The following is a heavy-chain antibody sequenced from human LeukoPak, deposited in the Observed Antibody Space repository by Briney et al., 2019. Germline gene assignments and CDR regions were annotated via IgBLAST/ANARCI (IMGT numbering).Heavy chain of an antibody. Sequence: TGGSLRLSCAASGFTFSDYYMTWFRQAPGKGLEWVSYISGPGTTISYADSVQGRFTISRDNAKNSLYLQVNTLRVEDSAVYYCARGKYTAAFDIWGQGTMVTVSS. CDR3: ARGKYTAAFDI. CDR2: ISGPGTTI. J-gene: IGHJ3*02. D-gene: IGHD5-18*01. V-gene: IGHV3-11*04. CDR1: GFTFSDYY.